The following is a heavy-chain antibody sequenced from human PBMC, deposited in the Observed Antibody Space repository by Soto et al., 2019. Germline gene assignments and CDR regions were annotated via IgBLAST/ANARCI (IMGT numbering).Heavy chain of an antibody. CDR3: ASTQDIVLMVYAVGGGMDV. CDR1: GGTFISYA. J-gene: IGHJ6*02. D-gene: IGHD2-8*01. V-gene: IGHV1-69*13. Sequence: SVKVSCQASGGTFISYAISWVRQAPGQGLEWMGGIIPIFGTANYAQKFQGRVTITADESTSTAYMELSSLRSEDTAVYYCASTQDIVLMVYAVGGGMDVWGQGTTVTVSS. CDR2: IIPIFGTA.